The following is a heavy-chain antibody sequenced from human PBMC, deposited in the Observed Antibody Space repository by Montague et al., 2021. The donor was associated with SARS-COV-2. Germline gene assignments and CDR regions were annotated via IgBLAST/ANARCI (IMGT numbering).Heavy chain of an antibody. CDR2: IYNSGST. CDR3: VRDQGRSNWNYPDY. J-gene: IGHJ4*02. CDR1: GGSIRGYY. Sequence: SETLSLTCTVSGGSIRGYYWSWFRQSAGQGLEWIWSIYNSGSTSYNPSLKSRVTMSVDTSKNKSSLKLSSVTAADTAFCYCVRDQGRSNWNYPDYWGQGTLVTVSS. D-gene: IGHD1-20*01. V-gene: IGHV4-4*07.